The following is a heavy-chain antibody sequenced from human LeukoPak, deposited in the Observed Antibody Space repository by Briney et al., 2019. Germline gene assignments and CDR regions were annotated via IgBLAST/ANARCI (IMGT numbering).Heavy chain of an antibody. D-gene: IGHD6-13*01. CDR1: GYTFTGYY. CDR3: ARDYSTSSWDN. Sequence: ASVTVSCKASGYTFTGYYMHWVRQAPGQGLEWMGWINPNSGGTNYAQKFQGRVTMTRDTSISTAYMELSSLRSDDTAVYYCARDYSTSSWDNWGQGTLVTVSS. V-gene: IGHV1-2*02. CDR2: INPNSGGT. J-gene: IGHJ4*02.